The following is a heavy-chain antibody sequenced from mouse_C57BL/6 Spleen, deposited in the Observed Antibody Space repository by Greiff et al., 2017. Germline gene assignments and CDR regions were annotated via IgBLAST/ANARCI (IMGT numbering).Heavy chain of an antibody. CDR2: IDPSDSYT. CDR1: GYTFTSYW. V-gene: IGHV1-59*01. D-gene: IGHD1-1*01. Sequence: QVQLQQPGAELVRPGTSVKLSCKASGYTFTSYWMHWVKQRPGQGLEWIGVIDPSDSYTNYNQKFKGKATLTVDTSSSTAYMQLSSLTSEDSAVYYCANAFTTVKEAWLAYWGQGTLVTVSA. J-gene: IGHJ3*01. CDR3: ANAFTTVKEAWLAY.